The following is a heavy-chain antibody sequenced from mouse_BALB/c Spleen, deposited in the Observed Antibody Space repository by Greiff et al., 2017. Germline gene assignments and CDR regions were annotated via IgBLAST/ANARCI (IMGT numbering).Heavy chain of an antibody. CDR1: GFTFSSYA. D-gene: IGHD1-1*01. V-gene: IGHV5-9-3*01. Sequence: EVQGVESGGGLVQPGGSLKLSCAASGFTFSSYAMSWVRQTPEKRLEWVATISSGGSYTYYPDSVKGRFTISRDNAKNTLYLQMSSLRSEDTAMYYCARPTVVRYFDVWGAGTTVTVAA. CDR2: ISSGGSYT. J-gene: IGHJ1*01. CDR3: ARPTVVRYFDV.